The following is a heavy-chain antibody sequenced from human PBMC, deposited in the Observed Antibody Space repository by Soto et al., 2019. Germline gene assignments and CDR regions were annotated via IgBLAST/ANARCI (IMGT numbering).Heavy chain of an antibody. J-gene: IGHJ4*02. CDR1: GFTFSSYA. CDR2: ISYDGSNK. Sequence: GGSLRLSCAASGFTFSSYAMHWVRQAPGKGLEWVAVISYDGSNKYYADSVKGRFTISRDNSKNTLYLQMNSLRAEDTAVYYCARGAVATTEEFDYWGQGTLVTVSS. CDR3: ARGAVATTEEFDY. V-gene: IGHV3-30-3*01. D-gene: IGHD5-12*01.